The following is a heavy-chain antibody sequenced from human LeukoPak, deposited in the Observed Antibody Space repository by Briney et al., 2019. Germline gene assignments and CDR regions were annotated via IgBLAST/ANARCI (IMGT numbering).Heavy chain of an antibody. V-gene: IGHV4-34*01. CDR2: INHSGST. CDR3: ARGHTAVYYYGSGVFFDY. D-gene: IGHD3-10*01. J-gene: IGHJ4*02. Sequence: SETLSLTCTVSGGSISSYYWSWIRQPPGKGLEWIGEINHSGSTNYNPSLKSRVTISVDTSKNQFSLKLSSVTAADTAVYYCARGHTAVYYYGSGVFFDYWGQGTLVTVSS. CDR1: GGSISSYY.